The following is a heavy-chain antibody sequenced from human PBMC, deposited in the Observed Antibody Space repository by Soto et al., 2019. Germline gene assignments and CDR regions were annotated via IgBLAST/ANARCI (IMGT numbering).Heavy chain of an antibody. D-gene: IGHD3-16*02. CDR1: AGSISSYY. CDR2: IYYSGST. V-gene: IGHV4-59*01. Sequence: SATRSLTCPVSAGSISSYYWSWIGPPPGKGLEWIGYIYYSGSTNYNPSLKSRVTISVDTSKNQFSLKLSSVTAADTAVYYCARSSSYDYVWGSYRLTWFDPWGQGTLVTVSS. CDR3: ARSSSYDYVWGSYRLTWFDP. J-gene: IGHJ5*02.